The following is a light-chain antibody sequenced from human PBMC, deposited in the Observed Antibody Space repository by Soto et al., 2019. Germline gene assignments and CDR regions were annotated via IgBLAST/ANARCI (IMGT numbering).Light chain of an antibody. J-gene: IGKJ1*01. V-gene: IGKV2-30*01. Sequence: DVVMTQSPLSLPVTLGQPASISCRSSQSLLYSDGNTYLNWFQQRPGQSPRRLLYKVSNRDSGVPDRFSGSGSDTDFTLKISRVEAEDVGVYYCMQGVYWPPGRAFGQGTKVEIK. CDR1: QSLLYSDGNTY. CDR3: MQGVYWPPGRA. CDR2: KVS.